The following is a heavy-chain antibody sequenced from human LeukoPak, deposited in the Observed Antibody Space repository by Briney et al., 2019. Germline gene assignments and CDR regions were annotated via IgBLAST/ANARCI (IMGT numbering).Heavy chain of an antibody. V-gene: IGHV1-69*13. J-gene: IGHJ6*02. CDR1: GGTFSSYA. CDR2: IIPIFGTA. CDR3: ARPPGKYYYYYGMDV. Sequence: ASVKVSCKASGGTFSSYAISWVRQAPGQGLEWMGGIIPIFGTANYAQKFQGRVTITADESTSTAYMELSSLRSEDTAVYYCARPPGKYYYYYGMDVWGQGTTVTVSS.